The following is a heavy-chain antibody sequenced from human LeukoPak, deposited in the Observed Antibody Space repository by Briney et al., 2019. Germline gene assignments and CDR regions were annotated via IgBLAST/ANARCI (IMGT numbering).Heavy chain of an antibody. D-gene: IGHD2-2*01. J-gene: IGHJ2*01. CDR1: GGSISSYY. Sequence: SETLSLTCTVSGGSISSYYWSWIRQPAGKGLEWIGRIYSSGSTNYNPSLKSRVTMSVDTSKNQFSLKLSSVTAADTAVYYCARGQYHLLYWYFDLWGRGTLVTISS. V-gene: IGHV4-4*07. CDR2: IYSSGST. CDR3: ARGQYHLLYWYFDL.